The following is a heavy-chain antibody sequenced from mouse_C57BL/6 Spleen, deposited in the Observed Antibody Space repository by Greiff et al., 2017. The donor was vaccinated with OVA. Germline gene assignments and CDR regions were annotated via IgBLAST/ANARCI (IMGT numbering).Heavy chain of an antibody. D-gene: IGHD4-1*01. CDR1: GYTFTSYW. CDR3: ARRTVYAMDY. Sequence: QVQLQQPGAELVRPGSSVKLSCKASGYTFTSYWMHWVKQRPIQGLEWIGNIDPSDSETHYNQKFKDKATLTVDKSSSTAYMQLSSLTSEDSAVYYCARRTVYAMDYWGQGTSVTVSS. V-gene: IGHV1-52*01. J-gene: IGHJ4*01. CDR2: IDPSDSET.